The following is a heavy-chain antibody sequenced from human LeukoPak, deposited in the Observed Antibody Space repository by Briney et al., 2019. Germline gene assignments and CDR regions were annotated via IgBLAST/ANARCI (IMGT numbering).Heavy chain of an antibody. J-gene: IGHJ4*02. CDR1: GFNSSSFG. CDR3: ARDLTGKYYIAY. CDR2: IGYTGTNT. D-gene: IGHD2-8*02. Sequence: PGGSLRLSCAASGFNSSSFGMHWVRQAPGEGLEWVAYIGYTGTNTYYADSVKGRFTISRDNSKNTVHLQMNSLRAADTALYSCARDLTGKYYIAYWGQGTLVTVSS. V-gene: IGHV3-30*02.